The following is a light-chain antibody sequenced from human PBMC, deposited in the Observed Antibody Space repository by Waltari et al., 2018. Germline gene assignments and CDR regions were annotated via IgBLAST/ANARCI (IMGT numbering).Light chain of an antibody. V-gene: IGLV2-14*01. J-gene: IGLJ1*01. CDR3: SSYTASGTFV. Sequence: QSALTQPASVSGSPGPSITVSCSGNSSDVGGYEVVSWYQQLPNKAPKLMIYDVSKRPSGVSDRFAGSKSGNTASLTISGLQAEDTADYYCSSYTASGTFVFGPGTKVTVL. CDR1: SSDVGGYEV. CDR2: DVS.